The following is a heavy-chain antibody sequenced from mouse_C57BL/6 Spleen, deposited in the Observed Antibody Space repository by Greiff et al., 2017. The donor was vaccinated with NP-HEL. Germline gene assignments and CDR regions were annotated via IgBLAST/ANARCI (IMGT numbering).Heavy chain of an antibody. CDR1: GYAFSSYW. V-gene: IGHV1-80*01. J-gene: IGHJ2*01. D-gene: IGHD2-5*01. Sequence: VMLVESGAELVKPGASVKISCKASGYAFSSYWMNWVKQRPGKGLEWIGQIYPGDGDTNYNGKFKGKATLTADKSSSTAYMQLSSLTSEDSAVYFCARRRDYSNYPYFDYWGQGTTLTVSS. CDR2: IYPGDGDT. CDR3: ARRRDYSNYPYFDY.